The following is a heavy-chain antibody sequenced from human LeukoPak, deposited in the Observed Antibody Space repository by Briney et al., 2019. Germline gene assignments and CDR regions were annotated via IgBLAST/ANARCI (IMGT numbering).Heavy chain of an antibody. D-gene: IGHD2-2*01. J-gene: IGHJ6*02. Sequence: PGGSLRLSCAASGFTFSSYGMHWVRQAPGKGLEWVAVIWYDGSNKYYADSVKGRFTISRDNSKNTLYLQMNSLRAEDTAVYYCARDFRYCSSTSCYKVGRYYYGMDVWGQGTTVTVSS. CDR1: GFTFSSYG. V-gene: IGHV3-33*01. CDR3: ARDFRYCSSTSCYKVGRYYYGMDV. CDR2: IWYDGSNK.